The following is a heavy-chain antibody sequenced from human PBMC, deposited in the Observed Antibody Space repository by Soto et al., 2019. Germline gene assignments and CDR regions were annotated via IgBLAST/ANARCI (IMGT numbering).Heavy chain of an antibody. V-gene: IGHV1-18*01. Sequence: QVQLVQSGAEVKKPGASVRVSCKSSGYTFTDYGITWVRQAPGQGLEWMGWINTYKGNINYAQRLQGRVTMTTDTSTSTAYMELRSLTSDDTAVYYCARDRGGYKHFAYWGQGALVTVSS. D-gene: IGHD1-26*01. CDR3: ARDRGGYKHFAY. J-gene: IGHJ4*02. CDR1: GYTFTDYG. CDR2: INTYKGNI.